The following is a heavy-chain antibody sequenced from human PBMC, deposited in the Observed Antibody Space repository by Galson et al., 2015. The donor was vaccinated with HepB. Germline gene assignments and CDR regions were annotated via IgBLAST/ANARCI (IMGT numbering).Heavy chain of an antibody. CDR2: IIPIFGIA. CDR1: GGTFSSYA. CDR3: AREQFTAMARTEWFDP. J-gene: IGHJ5*02. Sequence: SVKVSCKASGGTFSSYAISWVRQAPGQGLEWMGGIIPIFGIANYAQKFQGRVTITADESTSTAYMELSSLRSEDTAVYYCAREQFTAMARTEWFDPWGQGTLVTVSS. V-gene: IGHV1-69*13. D-gene: IGHD5-18*01.